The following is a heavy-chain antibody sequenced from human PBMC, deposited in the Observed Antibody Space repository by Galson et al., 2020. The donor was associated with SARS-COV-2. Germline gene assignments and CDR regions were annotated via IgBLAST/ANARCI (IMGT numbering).Heavy chain of an antibody. CDR3: ARQPYGDYPKIFDY. J-gene: IGHJ4*02. V-gene: IGHV4-39*01. CDR1: GGSISSSRYY. CDR2: IYYSGST. D-gene: IGHD4-17*01. Sequence: SETLSLTCTVSGGSISSSRYYWGWIRQPPGKGLEWIGSIYYSGSTYYNPFLKSRVTISVDTSKNQFSLKLSSVTAADTAVYYCARQPYGDYPKIFDYWGQGTLVTVSS.